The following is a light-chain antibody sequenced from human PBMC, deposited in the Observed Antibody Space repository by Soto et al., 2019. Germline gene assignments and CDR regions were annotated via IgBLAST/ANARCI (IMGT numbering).Light chain of an antibody. J-gene: IGLJ3*02. CDR3: CSFAGSYTWV. V-gene: IGLV2-11*01. Sequence: QSALTQPRSVSGSPGQSVTISCTGTGSVVGFYDYVSWYQHHPGKAPKVMVFNVSQRPSWVPDRFSGSKSGNTASLTISGLQAEDEADYYSCSFAGSYTWVFGAGTKLTVL. CDR1: GSVVGFYDY. CDR2: NVS.